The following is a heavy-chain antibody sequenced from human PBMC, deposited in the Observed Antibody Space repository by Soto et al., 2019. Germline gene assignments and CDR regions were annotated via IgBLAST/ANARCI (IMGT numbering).Heavy chain of an antibody. J-gene: IGHJ3*02. V-gene: IGHV3-53*01. CDR3: ARGRSSGWYAFDI. D-gene: IGHD6-19*01. Sequence: GGSLRLSCAASGFTVGRNYMIWVRQAPGKGLEWVSVIYSGGSTYYADSVKGRFTISSDNSKNTLCLQMNSLRAEDTAVYYCARGRSSGWYAFDIRGQGTIVTVSS. CDR1: GFTVGRNY. CDR2: IYSGGST.